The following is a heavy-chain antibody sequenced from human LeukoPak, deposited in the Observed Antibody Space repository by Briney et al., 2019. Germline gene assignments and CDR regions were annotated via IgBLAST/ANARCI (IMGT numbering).Heavy chain of an antibody. CDR2: ISGSGGST. CDR1: GFTFSSYG. J-gene: IGHJ4*02. D-gene: IGHD6-13*01. Sequence: PGGSLRLSCAASGFTFSSYGMSWVRQAPGKGLEWVSAISGSGGSTYYADSVKGRFTISRDNAKNSLYLQMNSLRAEDTAVYYCARVVPRIAAAVDYWGQGTLVTVSS. CDR3: ARVVPRIAAAVDY. V-gene: IGHV3-23*01.